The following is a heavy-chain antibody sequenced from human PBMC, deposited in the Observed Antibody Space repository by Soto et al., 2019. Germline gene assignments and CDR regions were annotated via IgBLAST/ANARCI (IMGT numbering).Heavy chain of an antibody. CDR1: GYSFKNYA. V-gene: IGHV1-3*01. CDR3: ARDFRTYSHGVDV. Sequence: QVQLVQSGPEVKRPGASVRISCRTAGYSFKNYAIHWVRQAPGKKLEWMGWSNEGSGNTRYSHKFQGRMSIARDTSIRTVFLELNSLTSDDTGVYFCARDFRTYSHGVDVWGQGTAVTVSS. J-gene: IGHJ6*02. CDR2: SNEGSGNT. D-gene: IGHD4-4*01.